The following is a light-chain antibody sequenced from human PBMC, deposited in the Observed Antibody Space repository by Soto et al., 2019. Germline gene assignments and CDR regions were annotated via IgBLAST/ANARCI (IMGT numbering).Light chain of an antibody. CDR3: QQYNDWPFT. CDR1: QSVSNNY. J-gene: IGKJ3*01. Sequence: VVLTQSPVTLSFSPCEVATLSCSSSQSVSNNYLAWYQQKPGQAPRLVISGASSRATAIPDRFSGSGSGTDFTLTISRLEPEDFAVYYCQQYNDWPFTFGPGTKVDIK. V-gene: IGKV3-20*01. CDR2: GAS.